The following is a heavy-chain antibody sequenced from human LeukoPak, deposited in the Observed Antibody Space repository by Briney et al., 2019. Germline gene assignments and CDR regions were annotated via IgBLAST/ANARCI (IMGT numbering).Heavy chain of an antibody. Sequence: GGSLRLSCAASGFTFSSCSMNWVRQAPGKGLGWVSSISSSSSYIYYADSVKGRFTISRDNAKNSLYLQMNSLRAEDTAVYYCARDPPMAAAGNRAMDVWGQGTTVTVSS. CDR1: GFTFSSCS. CDR3: ARDPPMAAAGNRAMDV. V-gene: IGHV3-21*01. CDR2: ISSSSSYI. D-gene: IGHD6-13*01. J-gene: IGHJ6*02.